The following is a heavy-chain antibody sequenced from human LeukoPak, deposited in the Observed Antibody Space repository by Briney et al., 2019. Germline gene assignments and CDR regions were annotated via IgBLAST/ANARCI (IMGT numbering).Heavy chain of an antibody. CDR1: GLTVSSNY. V-gene: IGHV3-66*02. CDR2: IYSGGST. Sequence: GGSLGLSCAASGLTVSSNYMSWVRQAPGKGLEWVSVIYSGGSTYYADSVKGRFTISRDNSKNTLYLQMNSLRAEDTAVYYCARDVEMGATPPYWGQGTLVTVSS. CDR3: ARDVEMGATPPY. D-gene: IGHD1-26*01. J-gene: IGHJ4*02.